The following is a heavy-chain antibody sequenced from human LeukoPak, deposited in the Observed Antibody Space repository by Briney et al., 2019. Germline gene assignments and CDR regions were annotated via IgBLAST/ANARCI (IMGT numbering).Heavy chain of an antibody. J-gene: IGHJ4*02. CDR2: ISGSGGGT. Sequence: GGSLRLSCAASGFAFSSYAMSWVRQAPGKGLEWVSAISGSGGGTYHADSVNGRFTISRDNSKSTLYLQMNSLRAEDTAVYYCAKHSITMIVVVSSAFDYWGQGTLVTVSS. CDR1: GFAFSSYA. V-gene: IGHV3-23*01. CDR3: AKHSITMIVVVSSAFDY. D-gene: IGHD3-22*01.